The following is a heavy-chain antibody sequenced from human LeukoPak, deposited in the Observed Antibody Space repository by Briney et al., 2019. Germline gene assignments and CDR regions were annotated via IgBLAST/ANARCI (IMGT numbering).Heavy chain of an antibody. D-gene: IGHD2-21*01. Sequence: GGSLRLSCAASGFTFSNYAMSWVRQAPGKGLEWVSSLIDNGGSPYYADSGKGRFTISRDNSNNTLYLHMNSLRVEDTAVYYCAKDPETYSSRWFDSWGQGTLVTVSS. CDR1: GFTFSNYA. CDR3: AKDPETYSSRWFDS. J-gene: IGHJ5*01. V-gene: IGHV3-23*01. CDR2: LIDNGGSP.